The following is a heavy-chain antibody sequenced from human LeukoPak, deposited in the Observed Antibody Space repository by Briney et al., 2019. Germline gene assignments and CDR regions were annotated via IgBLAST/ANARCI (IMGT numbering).Heavy chain of an antibody. V-gene: IGHV3-23*01. J-gene: IGHJ4*02. CDR2: ISGSGGST. Sequence: GGSLRLSCAASGFTFSSYAMSWVRQAPGKGLEWVSAISGSGGSTYYADSVKGRFTISRDNFKNTLYLQMNSLRAEDTAVYYCAKGYCGGDCPFDYWGQGTLVTVSS. CDR3: AKGYCGGDCPFDY. CDR1: GFTFSSYA. D-gene: IGHD2-21*01.